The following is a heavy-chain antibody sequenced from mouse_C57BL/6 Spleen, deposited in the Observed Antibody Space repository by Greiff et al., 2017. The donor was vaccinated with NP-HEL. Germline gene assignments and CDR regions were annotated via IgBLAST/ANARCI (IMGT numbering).Heavy chain of an antibody. CDR1: GYTFTSYW. D-gene: IGHD2-1*01. CDR2: IYPSDSET. CDR3: ARGGIYYGNFFDY. V-gene: IGHV1-61*01. Sequence: QVQLKQPGAELVRPGSSVKLSCKASGYTFTSYWMDWVKQRPGQGLEWIGNIYPSDSETHYNQKFKDKATLTVDKSSSTAYMQLSSLTSEDSAVYYCARGGIYYGNFFDYWGQGTTLTVSS. J-gene: IGHJ2*01.